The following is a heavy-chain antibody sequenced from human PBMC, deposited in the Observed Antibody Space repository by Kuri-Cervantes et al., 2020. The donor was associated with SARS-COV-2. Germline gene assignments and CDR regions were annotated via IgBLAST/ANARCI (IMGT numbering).Heavy chain of an antibody. CDR2: ISGSGGST. CDR1: GFTFSSYW. J-gene: IGHJ4*02. CDR3: AKDLYLGIAVAGTPSFDY. V-gene: IGHV3-23*01. D-gene: IGHD6-19*01. Sequence: GEALNIPCAASGFTFSSYWMSWVRQAPGKGLEWVSAISGSGGSTYYADSVKGRFTISRDNSKNTLYLQMNSLRAEDTAVYYCAKDLYLGIAVAGTPSFDYWGQGTLVTVSS.